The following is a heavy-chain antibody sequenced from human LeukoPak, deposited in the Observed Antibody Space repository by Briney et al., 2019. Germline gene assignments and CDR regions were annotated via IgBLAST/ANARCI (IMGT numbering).Heavy chain of an antibody. Sequence: GGSLRLSCAASGFTFSSYAMSWVRQAPGKGLEWVSAISGSGGSTYYADSVKGRFTISRDNSKNTLYLQVNSLRAEDTAVYYCAKDLGVSIAAAGIVDYWGQGTLVTVSS. CDR2: ISGSGGST. CDR3: AKDLGVSIAAAGIVDY. D-gene: IGHD6-13*01. J-gene: IGHJ4*02. CDR1: GFTFSSYA. V-gene: IGHV3-23*01.